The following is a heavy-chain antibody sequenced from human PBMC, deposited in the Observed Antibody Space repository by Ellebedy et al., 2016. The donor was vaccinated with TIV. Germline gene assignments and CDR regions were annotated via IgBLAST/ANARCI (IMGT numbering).Heavy chain of an antibody. Sequence: GESLKISCAASGFSLNINYMSWVRQAPWKGLEWVSSLSGSGGSTYYADSVKGRFTISRDNSKNTLYLQMNSLRAEDTAVYYCAKRVTMVREVITYYHYAMDVWGQGTTVTVSS. J-gene: IGHJ6*02. V-gene: IGHV3-23*01. D-gene: IGHD3-10*01. CDR3: AKRVTMVREVITYYHYAMDV. CDR1: GFSLNINY. CDR2: LSGSGGST.